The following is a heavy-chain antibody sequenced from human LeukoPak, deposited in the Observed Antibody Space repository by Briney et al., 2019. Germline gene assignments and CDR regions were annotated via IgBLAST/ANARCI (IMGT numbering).Heavy chain of an antibody. Sequence: GASVKVSFKASGYTFTSYAMHWVRQAPGQRLEWMGWINAGNGNTKYSQKFQGRVTITRDTSASTAYMELSSLRSEDTAVYYCARAKLLWFGELSDWGQGTLVTVSS. D-gene: IGHD3-10*01. J-gene: IGHJ4*02. V-gene: IGHV1-3*01. CDR1: GYTFTSYA. CDR3: ARAKLLWFGELSD. CDR2: INAGNGNT.